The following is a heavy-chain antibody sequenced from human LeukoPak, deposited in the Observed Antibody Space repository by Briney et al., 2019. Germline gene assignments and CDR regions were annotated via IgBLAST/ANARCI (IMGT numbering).Heavy chain of an antibody. CDR3: ARKNSGSYQQKYYFDY. V-gene: IGHV5-51*01. CDR1: GYNFTSYW. Sequence: PGESLKISCKGSGYNFTSYWIGWVRQMPGKGLEWMGIIYPGDSDSRLSPSLQGQVTISADKSISTAYLQWSSLKASDTAMYYCARKNSGSYQQKYYFDYWGQGTLVTVSS. CDR2: IYPGDSDS. D-gene: IGHD1-26*01. J-gene: IGHJ4*02.